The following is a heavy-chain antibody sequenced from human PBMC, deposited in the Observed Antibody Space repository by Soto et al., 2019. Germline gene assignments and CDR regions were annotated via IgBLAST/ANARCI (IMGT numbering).Heavy chain of an antibody. J-gene: IGHJ4*02. CDR1: GFTFTSYA. CDR2: ISGTGGDT. CDR3: AKDAGPQLWELRTHFDY. Sequence: GGSLRLSCAASGFTFTSYAMSWVRQAPGKGLEWVSRISGTGGDTYHADSVKGRFTISRDNSKNTLYLQMNSLRAEDTAIYYCAKDAGPQLWELRTHFDYRGQGTLVTVSS. D-gene: IGHD2-15*01. V-gene: IGHV3-23*01.